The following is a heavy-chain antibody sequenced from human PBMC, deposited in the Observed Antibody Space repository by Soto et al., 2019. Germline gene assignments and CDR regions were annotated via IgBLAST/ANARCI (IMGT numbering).Heavy chain of an antibody. V-gene: IGHV3-11*01. CDR1: GFTFSDYY. Sequence: GGSLRLSCAASGFTFSDYYMSWIRQAPGKGLEWVSYISSSDTIISYADSVKGRFTISRDNAKNSLYLQMNSLRAEDTAVYYCERDLGYYDSSGYFDYWGQGTLVTVS. J-gene: IGHJ4*02. CDR2: ISSSDTII. CDR3: ERDLGYYDSSGYFDY. D-gene: IGHD3-22*01.